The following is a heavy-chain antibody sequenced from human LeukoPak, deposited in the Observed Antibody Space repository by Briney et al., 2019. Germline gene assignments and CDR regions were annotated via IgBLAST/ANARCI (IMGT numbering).Heavy chain of an antibody. CDR3: AREEDVDGYEGDAFDI. D-gene: IGHD5-24*01. J-gene: IGHJ3*02. Sequence: GGSLRLSCAASGFTFSDYYMTWIRQAPGQGLEWVSYISGSGSTIYYADSVKGRFTISRDNAKNSLYLQMNSLRAEDTAVYYCAREEDVDGYEGDAFDIWGQGTIVTVSS. CDR1: GFTFSDYY. CDR2: ISGSGSTI. V-gene: IGHV3-11*01.